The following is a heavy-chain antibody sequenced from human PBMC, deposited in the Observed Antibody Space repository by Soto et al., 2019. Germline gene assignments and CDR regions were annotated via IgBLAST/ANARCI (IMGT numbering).Heavy chain of an antibody. CDR2: IIPILGIA. J-gene: IGHJ4*02. Sequence: PVKVSCKASGGTFSSYTISWVRQAPGQGLEWMGRIIPILGIANYAQKFQGRVTITADKSTSTAYMELSSLRSEDTAVYYCGREDILTGYCDYWGQGTLVTVSS. V-gene: IGHV1-69*04. CDR1: GGTFSSYT. CDR3: GREDILTGYCDY. D-gene: IGHD3-9*01.